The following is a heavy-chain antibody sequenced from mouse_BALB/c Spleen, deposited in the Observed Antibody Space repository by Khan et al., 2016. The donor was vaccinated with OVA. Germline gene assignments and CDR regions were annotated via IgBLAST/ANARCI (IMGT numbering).Heavy chain of an antibody. CDR1: GFTFSTYG. CDR2: VSTGCGYT. CDR3: ARLAYYYDSEGFAY. Sequence: EVELVESGGDLVKPGGSLKLSCAASGFTFSTYGMSWVRQTPDKRLEWVATVSTGCGYTYYPDSVKGRFTISRDNAKNTLYLQMSSLKSEDTAMFYCARLAYYYDSEGFAYWGQGTLVTVSA. V-gene: IGHV5-6*01. J-gene: IGHJ3*01. D-gene: IGHD1-1*01.